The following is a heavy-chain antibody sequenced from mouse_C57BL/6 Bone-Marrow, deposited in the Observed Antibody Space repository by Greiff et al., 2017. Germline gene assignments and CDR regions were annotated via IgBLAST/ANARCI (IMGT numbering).Heavy chain of an antibody. CDR2: IDPEIGDT. J-gene: IGHJ2*01. V-gene: IGHV14-4*01. D-gene: IGHD2-3*01. CDR1: GFNIKADY. CDR3: SSFDGNYFDF. Sequence: EVQLQQSGAELVRPGASVKLSCTASGFNIKADYIHWVKQRPEQGLEWIGWIDPEIGDTESASKFQGKATITSDTSSNTAYLQLSSLTSEDAAVYYCSSFDGNYFDFWGQGTPLTVAS.